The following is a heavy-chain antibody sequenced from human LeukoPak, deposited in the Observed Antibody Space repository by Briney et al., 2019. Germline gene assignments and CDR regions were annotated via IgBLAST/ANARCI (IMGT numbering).Heavy chain of an antibody. CDR3: ARLPYYYDSSGYCG. CDR2: IYYSGST. V-gene: IGHV4-39*01. D-gene: IGHD3-22*01. J-gene: IGHJ4*02. Sequence: SETLSLTCTVSGGSISSSSYYWGWRRQPPGKGLEWIGSIYYSGSTYYNPSLKSRVTISVDTSKNQFSLKLSSVTAADTAVYYCARLPYYYDSSGYCGWGQGTLVTVSS. CDR1: GGSISSSSYY.